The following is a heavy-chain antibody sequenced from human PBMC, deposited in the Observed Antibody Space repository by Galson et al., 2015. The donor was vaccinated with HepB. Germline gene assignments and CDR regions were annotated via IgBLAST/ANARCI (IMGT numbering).Heavy chain of an antibody. J-gene: IGHJ4*02. Sequence: SLRLSCAASGFTFSSYAMHWVRQAPGKGLEYVSAISSNGGSTYYADSVKGRFTISRDNSKNTLYLQMGSLRAEDMAVYYCAREASYGGYFVYWGQGTLVTVSS. D-gene: IGHD4/OR15-4a*01. CDR3: AREASYGGYFVY. CDR1: GFTFSSYA. V-gene: IGHV3-64*02. CDR2: ISSNGGST.